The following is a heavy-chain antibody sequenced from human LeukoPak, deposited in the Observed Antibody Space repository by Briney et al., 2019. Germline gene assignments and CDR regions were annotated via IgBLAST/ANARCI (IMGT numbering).Heavy chain of an antibody. Sequence: GGSLRLSCAASGFTFSDYYMNWIRQAPGKGLEWVSYISSSGSTINYVDSVKGRFTISRDNAKNSLYLQMNSLRAEDTALYYCAKGESSSWYVDYFDYWGQGTLVTVSS. CDR3: AKGESSSWYVDYFDY. D-gene: IGHD6-13*01. CDR2: ISSSGSTI. V-gene: IGHV3-11*01. J-gene: IGHJ4*02. CDR1: GFTFSDYY.